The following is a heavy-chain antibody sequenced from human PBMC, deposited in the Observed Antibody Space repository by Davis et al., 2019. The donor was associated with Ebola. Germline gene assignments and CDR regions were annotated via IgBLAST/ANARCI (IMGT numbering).Heavy chain of an antibody. CDR1: GFTFSNYA. Sequence: PGGSLRLSCAASGFTFSNYAMHWVRQAPGKGLEWVGRIKSLRDGGTVNYATAVKGRFIISRDDSQNTLTLQMNSLRTEDSAVYYCATLVALRFPDQWGQGTLVTVSS. J-gene: IGHJ4*02. CDR3: ATLVALRFPDQ. CDR2: IKSLRDGGTV. V-gene: IGHV3-15*01. D-gene: IGHD3-3*01.